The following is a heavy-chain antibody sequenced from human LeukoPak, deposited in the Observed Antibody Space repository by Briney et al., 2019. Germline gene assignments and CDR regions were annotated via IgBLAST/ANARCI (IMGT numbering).Heavy chain of an antibody. J-gene: IGHJ2*01. CDR2: IYYSGST. V-gene: IGHV4-59*08. CDR3: ARLKLGAYFDL. D-gene: IGHD3-16*01. CDR1: GGSISSYY. Sequence: PSETLSLTCTVSGGSISSYYWSWIRQPPGKGLEWIGYIYYSGSTNYNPSHKSRVTILLDTSKNQCSLKLTSVSAADTAVYYCARLKLGAYFDLWGRGTLVTVSS.